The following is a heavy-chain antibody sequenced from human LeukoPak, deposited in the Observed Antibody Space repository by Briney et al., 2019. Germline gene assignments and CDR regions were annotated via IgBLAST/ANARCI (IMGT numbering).Heavy chain of an antibody. Sequence: SETLSLTCAVYGASFSDYYWSWIRQTPGEGLQWIGGIKHSGSTDYNPSLKSRVTMSVDTSKNQFSLKLTSVTAADTAVYYCARGILAKGYFDLWGRDTLVTVSS. CDR1: GASFSDYY. CDR3: ARGILAKGYFDL. J-gene: IGHJ2*01. V-gene: IGHV4-34*01. CDR2: IKHSGST. D-gene: IGHD3-3*01.